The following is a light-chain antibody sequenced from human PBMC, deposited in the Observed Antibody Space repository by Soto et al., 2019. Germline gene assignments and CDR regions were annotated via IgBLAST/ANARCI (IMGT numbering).Light chain of an antibody. CDR2: DAS. V-gene: IGKV3-11*01. CDR3: QQRSAWPLT. J-gene: IGKJ4*01. CDR1: QSVRTY. Sequence: EIVMTQSPATLSLSPVERATLSCRASQSVRTYLAWYQQNPGQAPRLLLFDASQRDTGILASVSGSGSGTDCTLTISNLEPEDFAVYYCQQRSAWPLTFEGGTEVDIK.